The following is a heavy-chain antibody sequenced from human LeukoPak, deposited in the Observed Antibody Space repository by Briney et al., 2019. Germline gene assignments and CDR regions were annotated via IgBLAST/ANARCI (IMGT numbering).Heavy chain of an antibody. J-gene: IGHJ2*01. CDR3: ARGKAVGATSWYFDL. V-gene: IGHV1-2*02. Sequence: ASVKVSCKASGYTFTGYYMHWVRQSPGQGLEGMGWINPNSGGTNYAQKFQGRVTMTRDTSISTAYMELSRLRSDDTAVYYCARGKAVGATSWYFDLWGRGTLVTVSS. D-gene: IGHD1-26*01. CDR1: GYTFTGYY. CDR2: INPNSGGT.